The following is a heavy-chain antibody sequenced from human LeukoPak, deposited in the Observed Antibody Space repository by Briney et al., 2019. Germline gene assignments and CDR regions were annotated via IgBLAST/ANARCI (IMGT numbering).Heavy chain of an antibody. CDR2: LNWNGGST. J-gene: IGHJ4*02. D-gene: IGHD2-21*01. CDR3: ARSRSNGGYSGADY. V-gene: IGHV3-20*04. Sequence: GGSLRLSCAASGFTFDSHGMTWVRQAPGKGLEWVSGLNWNGGSTGYADSLQGRFTISRDNAKNSLYLQMTSLRAENTALNYCARSRSNGGYSGADYWGQGTLVTVSS. CDR1: GFTFDSHG.